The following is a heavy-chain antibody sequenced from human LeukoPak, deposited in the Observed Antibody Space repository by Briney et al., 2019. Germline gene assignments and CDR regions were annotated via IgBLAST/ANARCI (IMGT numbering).Heavy chain of an antibody. Sequence: ASVRVSCKTSGYTFTNYDINWVRQATGQGLEWMGWLSPNSGNTAYAQKFRGSVTMTMNTSISTAYMDLSSLRSEDTAAYYCAGGAMATRVLDFWGQGTQVTVSS. CDR3: AGGAMATRVLDF. J-gene: IGHJ4*02. CDR1: GYTFTNYD. V-gene: IGHV1-8*01. CDR2: LSPNSGNT. D-gene: IGHD5-24*01.